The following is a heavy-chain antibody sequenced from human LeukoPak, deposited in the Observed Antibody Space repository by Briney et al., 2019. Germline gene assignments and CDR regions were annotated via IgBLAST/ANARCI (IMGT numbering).Heavy chain of an antibody. J-gene: IGHJ4*02. CDR3: ARGGVVVPTTGDY. Sequence: ASVKVSCKASGYTFTRFYMHWVRQAPGQGLEWMGIINPSDGSTSSAQKFQGRVTMTRDTSTSTVYMELSSLRSEDTAVYYCARGGVVVPTTGDYWGQGTLVTVSS. CDR2: INPSDGST. CDR1: GYTFTRFY. V-gene: IGHV1-46*01. D-gene: IGHD2-15*01.